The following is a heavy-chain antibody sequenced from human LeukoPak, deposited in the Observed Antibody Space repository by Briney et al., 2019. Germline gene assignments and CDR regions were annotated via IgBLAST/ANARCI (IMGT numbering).Heavy chain of an antibody. CDR2: ISSSSSYI. Sequence: PGGSLRLSCAASGFTFSSYSMNWVRQAPGKGLEWVSSISSSSSYIYYADSVKGRFTISRDNAKNSLYLQMNSLRAEDTAVYYCAKGYSSSWYVQNWGQGTLVTVSS. D-gene: IGHD6-13*01. CDR3: AKGYSSSWYVQN. J-gene: IGHJ1*01. CDR1: GFTFSSYS. V-gene: IGHV3-21*04.